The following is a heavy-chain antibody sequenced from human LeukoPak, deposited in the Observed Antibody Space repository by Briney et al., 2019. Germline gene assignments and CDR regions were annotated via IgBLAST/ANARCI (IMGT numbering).Heavy chain of an antibody. V-gene: IGHV4-30-4*02. CDR1: GDSINSGDHY. J-gene: IGHJ6*04. D-gene: IGHD4-17*01. CDR2: IYYSGST. Sequence: PSETLSLTCTVSGDSINSGDHYWSWVRQPPGKGLEWIAYIYYSGSTYFTPSLKRRLTTSVDTSKNQFSLKLSSVTAADTAVYYCARDRGVTTTDVWGKGTTVTVSS. CDR3: ARDRGVTTTDV.